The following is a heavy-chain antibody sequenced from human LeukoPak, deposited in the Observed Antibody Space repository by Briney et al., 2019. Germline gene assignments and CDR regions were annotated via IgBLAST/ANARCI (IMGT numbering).Heavy chain of an antibody. D-gene: IGHD1-26*01. CDR3: AKALVGATLPPGAPFDY. J-gene: IGHJ4*02. CDR1: GFTFSSYS. Sequence: GGSLRLSCAASGFTFSSYSMNWVRQAPGKGLEWVSSISSSSSYIYYADSVKGRFTISRDNSKNTLYLQMNSLRAEDTAVYYCAKALVGATLPPGAPFDYWGQGTLVTVSS. V-gene: IGHV3-21*04. CDR2: ISSSSSYI.